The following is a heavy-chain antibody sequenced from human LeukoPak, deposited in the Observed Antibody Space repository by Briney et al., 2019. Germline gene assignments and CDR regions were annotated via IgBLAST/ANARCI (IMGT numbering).Heavy chain of an antibody. V-gene: IGHV4-34*01. Sequence: PSETLSLTCAVYGGSFSGYYWSWIRQPPGKGLEWIGEINHSGSTNYNPSLKSRVTISVHTSKNQFSLKLSSVTAADTAVYYCARGRSSSWYSRAPNFDYWGQGTLVTVSS. CDR3: ARGRSSSWYSRAPNFDY. CDR1: GGSFSGYY. D-gene: IGHD6-13*01. CDR2: INHSGST. J-gene: IGHJ4*02.